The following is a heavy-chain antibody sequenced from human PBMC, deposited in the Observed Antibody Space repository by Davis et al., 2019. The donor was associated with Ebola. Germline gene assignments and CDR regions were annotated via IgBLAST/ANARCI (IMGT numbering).Heavy chain of an antibody. J-gene: IGHJ6*02. D-gene: IGHD5-12*01. V-gene: IGHV3-66*01. CDR1: GFTVSSNY. CDR2: IYSGGST. CDR3: ARVGSGYDLGV. Sequence: GGSLRLSCAASGFTVSSNYMSWVRQAPGKGLEWVSVIYSGGSTYYADSVKGRFTISRDNSKNTLYLQMNSLRAEDTAVYYCARVGSGYDLGVWGQGTTVTVSS.